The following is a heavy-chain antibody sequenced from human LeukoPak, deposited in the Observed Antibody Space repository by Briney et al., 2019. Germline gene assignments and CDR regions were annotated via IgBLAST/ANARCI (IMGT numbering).Heavy chain of an antibody. Sequence: PSETLSLTCTVSGGSISSSSYYWGWIRQPPGKGLEWIGSIYYSGSTYYNPSLKSRVTISADTSKNQFSLKLSSVTAADTAVYYCARRVYYYYMDVWGKGTTVTVS. J-gene: IGHJ6*03. CDR3: ARRVYYYYMDV. CDR2: IYYSGST. V-gene: IGHV4-39*01. CDR1: GGSISSSSYY.